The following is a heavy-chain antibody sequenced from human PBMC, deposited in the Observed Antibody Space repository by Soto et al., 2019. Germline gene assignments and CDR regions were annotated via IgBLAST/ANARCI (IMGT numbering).Heavy chain of an antibody. J-gene: IGHJ4*02. Sequence: PSETLSLTCTVSGGSISSYYWSWIRQPPGNGLEWIGYIYYSGSTNYNPSLESRVTISVDTSKNQFSLKLRSVTAADTAVYYCARDGGSYYTPFDYWGQGTLVTVPQ. D-gene: IGHD1-26*01. CDR2: IYYSGST. CDR3: ARDGGSYYTPFDY. V-gene: IGHV4-59*01. CDR1: GGSISSYY.